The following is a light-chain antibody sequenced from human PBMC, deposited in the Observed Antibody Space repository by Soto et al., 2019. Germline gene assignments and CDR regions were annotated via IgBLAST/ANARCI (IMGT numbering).Light chain of an antibody. J-gene: IGKJ4*01. Sequence: EVVLTQSPDTLSLPPGERATLSCRASQSISSYLAWYQQKPGQAPRLLIYDASSRATGIPARFSGSGSGTVFTLTISSLEPEDFAVYYCQQYETSPFTFGGGTKV. CDR1: QSISSY. CDR3: QQYETSPFT. CDR2: DAS. V-gene: IGKV3-11*01.